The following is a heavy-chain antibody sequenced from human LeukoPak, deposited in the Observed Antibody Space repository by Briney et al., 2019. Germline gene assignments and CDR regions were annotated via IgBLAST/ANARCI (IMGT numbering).Heavy chain of an antibody. J-gene: IGHJ4*02. D-gene: IGHD2-2*02. CDR1: GFTFSSYW. CDR2: ISSSGNYI. CDR3: ASTIRLWMSDF. V-gene: IGHV3-21*01. Sequence: PGGSLRLSCAASGFTFSSYWMHWVRQAPGKGLEWVSSISSSGNYIYYADSVKGRFTISRDNAKNSLFLQMDSLRAEDTAVYYCASTIRLWMSDFSGQGTLVTVSS.